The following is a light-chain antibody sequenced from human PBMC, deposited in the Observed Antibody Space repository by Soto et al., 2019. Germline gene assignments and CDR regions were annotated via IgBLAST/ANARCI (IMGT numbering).Light chain of an antibody. CDR1: SSDVGGYDY. Sequence: LTHPASVSGSPGQSITISCTGTSSDVGGYDYVSWYQLHPGKAPKLMVFEVSNRPSGVSYRFSGSKSGNTAPLTISGLQAEEEADYFCSSYSISTAYLFGPGTKVTVL. V-gene: IGLV2-14*01. CDR3: SSYSISTAYL. CDR2: EVS. J-gene: IGLJ1*01.